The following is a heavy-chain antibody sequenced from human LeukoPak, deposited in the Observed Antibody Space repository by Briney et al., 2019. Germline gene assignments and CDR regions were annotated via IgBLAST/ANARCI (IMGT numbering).Heavy chain of an antibody. CDR2: INTNTGNP. J-gene: IGHJ6*03. CDR1: GYTFTDHY. CDR3: ARADWNYTYYYYYMDV. D-gene: IGHD1-7*01. V-gene: IGHV7-4-1*02. Sequence: ASVKVSCKASGYTFTDHYMHWVRQAPGQGLEWMGWINTNTGNPTYAQGFTGRFVFSLDTSVSTAYLQISSLKAEDTAVYYCARADWNYTYYYYYMDVWGKGTTVTVSS.